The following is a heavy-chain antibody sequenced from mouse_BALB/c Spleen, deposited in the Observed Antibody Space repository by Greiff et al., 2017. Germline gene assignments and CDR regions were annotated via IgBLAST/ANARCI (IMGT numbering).Heavy chain of an antibody. V-gene: IGHV3-6*02. CDR1: GYSITSGYY. CDR2: ISYDGSN. CDR3: ARQDRYDDAMDY. D-gene: IGHD2-14*01. Sequence: EVKLVESGPGLVKPSQSLSLTCSVTGYSITSGYYWNWIRQFPGNKLEWMGYISYDGSNNYNPSLKNRISITRDTSKNQFFLKLNSVTTEDTATYYCARQDRYDDAMDYWGQGTSVTVSS. J-gene: IGHJ4*01.